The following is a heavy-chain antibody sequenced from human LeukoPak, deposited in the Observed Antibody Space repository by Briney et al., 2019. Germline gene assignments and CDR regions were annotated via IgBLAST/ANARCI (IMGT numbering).Heavy chain of an antibody. Sequence: PSETLSLTCSVSGGSISSHYWSRIRQPPGKGLEWIGYIHYSGRTNHNPSLKSRVTISVDTSKNQFSLRLSSVTAADTAVYYCARGFMARGYSYGTGNFDYWGQGTLVTVSS. CDR3: ARGFMARGYSYGTGNFDY. CDR1: GGSISSHY. D-gene: IGHD5-18*01. J-gene: IGHJ4*02. V-gene: IGHV4-59*11. CDR2: IHYSGRT.